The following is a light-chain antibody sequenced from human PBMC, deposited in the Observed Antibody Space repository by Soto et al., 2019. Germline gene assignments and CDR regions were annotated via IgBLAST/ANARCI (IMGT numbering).Light chain of an antibody. CDR3: AAWDDSLNGVV. V-gene: IGLV1-44*01. CDR1: SSNIGSNT. Sequence: QSVLTQPPSASGTPGQRVTISCSGSSSNIGSNTVILYQQLPGTAPKLLIYSYNQRPSGVPDRFSGSKSGTSASLAISGLQSEDEADYYCAAWDDSLNGVVFGGGTKVTVL. CDR2: SYN. J-gene: IGLJ2*01.